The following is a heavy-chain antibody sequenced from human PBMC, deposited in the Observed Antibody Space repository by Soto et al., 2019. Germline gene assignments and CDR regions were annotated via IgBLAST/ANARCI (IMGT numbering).Heavy chain of an antibody. CDR2: IIPIFGTA. Sequence: SVKVSCKASGGTFSSYAISWVRQAPGQGLEWMGGIIPIFGTANYAQKFQGRVTITADKSTSTAYMELSSLGSEDTAVYYCARERPGIAAAGSGNYYYYGMDVWGQGTTVTVSS. CDR1: GGTFSSYA. J-gene: IGHJ6*02. D-gene: IGHD6-13*01. V-gene: IGHV1-69*06. CDR3: ARERPGIAAAGSGNYYYYGMDV.